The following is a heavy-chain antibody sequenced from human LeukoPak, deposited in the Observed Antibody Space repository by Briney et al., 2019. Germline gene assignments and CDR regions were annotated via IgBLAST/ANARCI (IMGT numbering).Heavy chain of an antibody. Sequence: SETLSLTCSVSGASISSYYWSWIRQPPGKGLEWIGYIYYSGSANYNPSLKSRVTISVDTSKNQFSLKLTSVTAADTAVYYCASTHSGYLDCFDPWGQGTLVTVSS. D-gene: IGHD3-22*01. CDR2: IYYSGSA. CDR1: GASISSYY. V-gene: IGHV4-59*01. J-gene: IGHJ5*02. CDR3: ASTHSGYLDCFDP.